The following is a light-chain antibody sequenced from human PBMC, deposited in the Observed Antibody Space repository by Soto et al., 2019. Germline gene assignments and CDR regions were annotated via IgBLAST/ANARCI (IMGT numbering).Light chain of an antibody. J-gene: IGLJ2*01. V-gene: IGLV2-8*01. CDR3: SSYAGSNDLHII. CDR1: SSDVGGYNF. Sequence: QSALTQPPSASGSPGQSVTISCTGTSSDVGGYNFVSWYQQHPGKAPNLMIYEVSKRPSGVPDRFSGSKSGSTASLTVSGLQAEDEADYYCSSYAGSNDLHIIFGGGTKLTVL. CDR2: EVS.